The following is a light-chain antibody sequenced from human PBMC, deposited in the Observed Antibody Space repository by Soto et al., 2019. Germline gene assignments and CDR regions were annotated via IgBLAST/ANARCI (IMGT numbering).Light chain of an antibody. CDR3: QKYGSSPTWT. CDR1: QSVSSNY. CDR2: GAS. J-gene: IGKJ1*01. Sequence: ESVLTQSPGTLSLSPGERATLSCRASQSVSSNYLAWYQQKPGQAPRLLIYGASTRATGIPDRFSGSGSGTDFTLTISRLEPDDSAVYYCQKYGSSPTWTFGQGTKVDIK. V-gene: IGKV3-20*01.